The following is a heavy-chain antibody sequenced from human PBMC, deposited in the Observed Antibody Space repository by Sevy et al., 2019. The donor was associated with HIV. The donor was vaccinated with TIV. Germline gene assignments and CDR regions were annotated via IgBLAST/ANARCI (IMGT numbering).Heavy chain of an antibody. CDR3: AXXXXXXXXXXXYYYGMDV. J-gene: IGHJ6*02. CDR2: ISPYNGNT. CDR1: GYTFLNYG. Sequence: ASVKVSCKASGYTFLNYGISWVRQAPGQGLEWMGWISPYNGNTKYAQKLRGRVTMTTDTSTSTAYMEVRSLRSDDTXXXXXAXXXXXXXXXXXYYYGMDVWGQGTTVTVSS. V-gene: IGHV1-18*01.